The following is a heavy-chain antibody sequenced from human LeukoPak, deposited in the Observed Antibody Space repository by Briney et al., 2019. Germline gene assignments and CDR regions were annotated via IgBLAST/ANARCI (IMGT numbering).Heavy chain of an antibody. V-gene: IGHV1-69*06. CDR3: ARVATIFGVVRSQPGDFDY. CDR1: GYTFTGYY. J-gene: IGHJ4*02. CDR2: IILIFGTA. Sequence: GASVKVSCKASGYTFTGYYLHWVRQAPGQGLEWMGGIILIFGTANYAQKFQGRVTITADKSTSTAYMELSSLRSEDTAVYYCARVATIFGVVRSQPGDFDYWGQGTLVTVSS. D-gene: IGHD3-3*01.